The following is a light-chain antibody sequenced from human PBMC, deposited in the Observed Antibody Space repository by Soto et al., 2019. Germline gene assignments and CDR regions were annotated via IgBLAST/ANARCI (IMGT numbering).Light chain of an antibody. CDR2: AAS. CDR1: QDIRNF. J-gene: IGKJ3*01. CDR3: QRSNSAPLT. Sequence: DIQMTQSPSSLSASVGDRVTITCRASQDIRNFLAWYQQKPGKVPNLLIYAASTLQAGVPSRFNGSGSATEFTLTISSLRHDDVGTYYCQRSNSAPLTLGPGTKVDIK. V-gene: IGKV1-27*01.